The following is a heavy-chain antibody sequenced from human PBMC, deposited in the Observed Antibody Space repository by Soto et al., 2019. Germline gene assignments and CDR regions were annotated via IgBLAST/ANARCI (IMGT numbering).Heavy chain of an antibody. Sequence: QVQLQESGPGLVKPSGSLSLTCTVSGGSMTSSNWWNWVRQSPGKGLEWIGEAHHSGRTNYNPSLKSRVTISTDKSQNHLSLKLSSVTAADTAVYYCARSEATGLDHWGQGTLVTVSS. J-gene: IGHJ4*02. CDR3: ARSEATGLDH. CDR1: GGSMTSSNW. CDR2: AHHSGRT. V-gene: IGHV4-4*02. D-gene: IGHD1-26*01.